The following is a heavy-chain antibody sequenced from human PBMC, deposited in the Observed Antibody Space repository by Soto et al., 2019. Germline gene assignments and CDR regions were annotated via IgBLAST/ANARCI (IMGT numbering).Heavy chain of an antibody. V-gene: IGHV3-48*01. CDR3: VREGGDLRGSGVFDY. D-gene: IGHD6-19*01. Sequence: LRLSCAASGFTFSFYTMNWVRQTPGKGLEWLAYISRGGSSIYYADSVKGRFTVSRDNANNSLSLQLNSLRREDTAVYYCVREGGDLRGSGVFDYRGQGTLVTVSS. J-gene: IGHJ4*02. CDR2: ISRGGSSI. CDR1: GFTFSFYT.